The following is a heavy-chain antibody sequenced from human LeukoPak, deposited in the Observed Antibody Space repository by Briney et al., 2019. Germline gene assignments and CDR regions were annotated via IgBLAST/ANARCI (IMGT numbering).Heavy chain of an antibody. CDR2: IIPILGIS. D-gene: IGHD3-3*01. J-gene: IGHJ5*02. V-gene: IGHV1-69*04. CDR1: GDTFNSYA. Sequence: SVKVSCKASGDTFNSYAISWVRQAPGQGLEWMGRIIPILGISNYAQKFQGRVTMTRNTSTSTAYMELSSLRSEDTAVYYCARSFGVTIFGVVFSHNWFDPWGQGTLVTVSS. CDR3: ARSFGVTIFGVVFSHNWFDP.